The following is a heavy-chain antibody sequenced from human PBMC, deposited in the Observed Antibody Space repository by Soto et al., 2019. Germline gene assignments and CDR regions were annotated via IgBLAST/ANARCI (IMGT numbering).Heavy chain of an antibody. CDR3: ARGPRTQLWFPNVY. D-gene: IGHD5-18*01. CDR2: ISPKSGGT. Sequence: ASVKVSCKASGYTFSDYYLHWLRQAPGRGLEWMGWISPKSGGTHYAPKFEGRVTLTTDTSISTAFMELSRLTSDDTAVYYCARGPRTQLWFPNVYWGRGTLVTVSS. CDR1: GYTFSDYY. J-gene: IGHJ4*02. V-gene: IGHV1-2*02.